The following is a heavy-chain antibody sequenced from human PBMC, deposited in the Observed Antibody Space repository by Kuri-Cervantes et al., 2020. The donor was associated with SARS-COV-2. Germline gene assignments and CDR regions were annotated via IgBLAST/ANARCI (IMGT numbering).Heavy chain of an antibody. J-gene: IGHJ4*02. V-gene: IGHV4-34*01. CDR1: GGSFSGYY. Sequence: ESLKISCAVYGGSFSGYYWSWIRQPPGKGLEWIGEINHSGSTNYNPSLKSRVTISVDTSKNQFSLKPSSVTAADTAVYYCARGPRYSGSWYQTLDYWGQGTLVTVSS. CDR2: INHSGST. D-gene: IGHD6-13*01. CDR3: ARGPRYSGSWYQTLDY.